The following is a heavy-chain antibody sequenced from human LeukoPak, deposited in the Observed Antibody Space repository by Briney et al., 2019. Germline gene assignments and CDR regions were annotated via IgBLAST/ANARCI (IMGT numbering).Heavy chain of an antibody. D-gene: IGHD6-13*01. CDR2: ISPRGT. CDR3: ASDSYSSIGCF. Sequence: SETLSLTCVMYGGSFTGYYWSWIRQSPGKGLEWIGEISPRGTKYNPSLKSRVTISLDTTKNQFSLILTSVTAADAAVYFCASDSYSSIGCFWSQGTLVTVSS. J-gene: IGHJ4*02. V-gene: IGHV4-34*01. CDR1: GGSFTGYY.